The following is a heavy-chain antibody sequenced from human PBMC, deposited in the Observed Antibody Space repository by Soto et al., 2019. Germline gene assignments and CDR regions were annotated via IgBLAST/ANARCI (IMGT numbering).Heavy chain of an antibody. V-gene: IGHV4-34*01. J-gene: IGHJ5*02. CDR2: INHSGST. CDR1: GGSFSGYY. CDR3: ARGYSSGWTDWFDP. Sequence: QVQLQQWGAGLLKPSETLSLTCAVYGGSFSGYYWSWIRQPPGKGLEWIGEINHSGSTNYNPSLKSRVTISVDTSKNQFSPKLSSVTAADTAVYYCARGYSSGWTDWFDPWGQGTLVTVSS. D-gene: IGHD6-19*01.